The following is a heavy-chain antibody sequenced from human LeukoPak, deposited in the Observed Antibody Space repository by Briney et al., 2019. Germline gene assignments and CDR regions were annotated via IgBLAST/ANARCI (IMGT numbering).Heavy chain of an antibody. CDR1: GGSFSGYY. CDR3: ARGLPLYYYGSGSYYNPFFDY. CDR2: INHSGST. Sequence: PSETLSLTCAVYGGSFSGYYWSWIRQPPGKGLEWIGEINHSGSTNYNPSLKSRVTISVDPSKNQFSLKLSSVTAADTALYYCARGLPLYYYGSGSYYNPFFDYWGQGTLVTVSS. V-gene: IGHV4-34*01. D-gene: IGHD3-10*01. J-gene: IGHJ4*02.